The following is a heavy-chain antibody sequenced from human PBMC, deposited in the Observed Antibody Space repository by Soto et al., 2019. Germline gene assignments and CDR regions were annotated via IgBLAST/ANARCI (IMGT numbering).Heavy chain of an antibody. CDR3: AKVRYSSPMGYYYGMDV. CDR2: IIPIFGTA. J-gene: IGHJ6*02. Sequence: SVKVSCKASGVTFSKFIMTWVRQAPGLGLEWVGGIIPIFGTANYAQKFQGRVTITADESTSTSYLEVSNLRSEDTAVYYCAKVRYSSPMGYYYGMDVWGQATAVTVSS. CDR1: GVTFSKFI. V-gene: IGHV1-69*13. D-gene: IGHD6-19*01.